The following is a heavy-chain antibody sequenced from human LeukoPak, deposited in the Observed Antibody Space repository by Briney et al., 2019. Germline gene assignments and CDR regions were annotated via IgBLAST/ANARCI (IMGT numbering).Heavy chain of an antibody. Sequence: HTGGSLRLSCAASGFTFSSYGMHWVRQAPGKGLEWVAVISYDGSNKYYRDSVKGRFTISRDNSKNTLYLQMNSLRAEDTAVYYCAKEKWAYGPIDYWGQGTLVTVSS. V-gene: IGHV3-30*18. CDR3: AKEKWAYGPIDY. CDR2: ISYDGSNK. CDR1: GFTFSSYG. J-gene: IGHJ4*02. D-gene: IGHD4-17*01.